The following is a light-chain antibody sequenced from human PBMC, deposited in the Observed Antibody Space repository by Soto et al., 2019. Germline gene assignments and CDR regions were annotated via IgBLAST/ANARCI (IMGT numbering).Light chain of an antibody. CDR1: QSVSSN. Sequence: EIVMTQSPATLSVPPGERATLSCRASQSVSSNLAWYQQKPGQAPRLLIYGASTRATGIPARFSGSGSGTEFTLTISSLQSEDFAVYYCQQYNNWPGFGQGTKVEI. CDR3: QQYNNWPG. CDR2: GAS. V-gene: IGKV3-15*01. J-gene: IGKJ1*01.